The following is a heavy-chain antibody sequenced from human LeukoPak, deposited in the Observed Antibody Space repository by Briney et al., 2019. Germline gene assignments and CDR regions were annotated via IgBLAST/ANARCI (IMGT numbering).Heavy chain of an antibody. CDR3: ARTELYCSGGSCQDWFDP. CDR1: GYTFTGYY. CDR2: INPNSGGT. J-gene: IGHJ5*02. D-gene: IGHD2-15*01. V-gene: IGHV1-2*02. Sequence: ASVKVSCKASGYTFTGYYMHWVRQAPGQGLEWMGWINPNSGGTNYAQKFQGRVTMTRDTSISTAYMELSRLRSDDTAVYYCARTELYCSGGSCQDWFDPWGQGTLVTVSS.